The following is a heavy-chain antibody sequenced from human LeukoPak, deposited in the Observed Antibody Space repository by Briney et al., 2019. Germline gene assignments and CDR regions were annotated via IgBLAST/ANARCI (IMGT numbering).Heavy chain of an antibody. J-gene: IGHJ4*02. Sequence: HPGGSLRLSCAASGFTFSSYSMNWVRQAPGKGLEWVSYISSSIGTIYYADSVKGRFTISRDNAKNSLYLQMNSLRAEDTAVYYCARVPQFGVVIRSSDYWGQGTLVTVSS. CDR2: ISSSIGTI. V-gene: IGHV3-48*01. D-gene: IGHD3-3*01. CDR1: GFTFSSYS. CDR3: ARVPQFGVVIRSSDY.